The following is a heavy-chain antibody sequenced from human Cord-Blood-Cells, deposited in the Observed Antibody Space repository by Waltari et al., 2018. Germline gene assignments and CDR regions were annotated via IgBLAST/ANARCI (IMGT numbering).Heavy chain of an antibody. V-gene: IGHV1-8*03. CDR2: MNPNSGNT. D-gene: IGHD1-26*01. J-gene: IGHJ4*02. CDR3: ARGHQGATYQFDY. CDR1: GYTFTSYD. Sequence: HVQLVQSGAEVKKPESSAKVSCKASGYTFTSYDINWVRPATGQGLEWMGWMNPNSGNTGYAQKFQCRVTITRNTSISTAYMELSSLRSEDTAVYYCARGHQGATYQFDYWGQGTLVTVSS.